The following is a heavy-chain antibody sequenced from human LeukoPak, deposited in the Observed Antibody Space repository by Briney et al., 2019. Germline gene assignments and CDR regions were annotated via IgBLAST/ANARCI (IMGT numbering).Heavy chain of an antibody. J-gene: IGHJ5*02. D-gene: IGHD3-10*01. Sequence: SETLSLTCTVSGGSISSYYWSWIRQPAGKGLEWIGRIYTSGGTHFNPSLKSRVTMSVDTSKNQFSLKLSSVTAADTAVYYCARDGYYYGSGSYPFDPWGQGTLVTVSS. CDR3: ARDGYYYGSGSYPFDP. CDR2: IYTSGGT. V-gene: IGHV4-4*07. CDR1: GGSISSYY.